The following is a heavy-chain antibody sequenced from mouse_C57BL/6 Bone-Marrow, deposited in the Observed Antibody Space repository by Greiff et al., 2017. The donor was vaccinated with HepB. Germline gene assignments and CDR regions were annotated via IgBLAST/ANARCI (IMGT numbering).Heavy chain of an antibody. V-gene: IGHV1-36*01. Sequence: EVQLQQSGPVLVKPGPSVKISCKASGFTFTDYYMHWVKQSPGKSLEWIGLVYPYNGGTNYNQKFKGKATLTVDTSSSTAYMELSSLTSEDSAVYYCARRAYYGNCAWVAYWGQGTRVTVSA. CDR1: GFTFTDYY. CDR3: ARRAYYGNCAWVAY. D-gene: IGHD2-10*01. CDR2: VYPYNGGT. J-gene: IGHJ3*01.